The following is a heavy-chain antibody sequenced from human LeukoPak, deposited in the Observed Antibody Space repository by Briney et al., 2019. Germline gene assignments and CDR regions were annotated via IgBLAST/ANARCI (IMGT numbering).Heavy chain of an antibody. Sequence: TGRSLRLSCAASGFTFSSYGMHWVRQAPGKGLEWVSAISGSGGSTYYADSVKGRFTISRDNSKNTLYLQMNSLRAEDTAVYYCAKDLAGWSNYYDSSGPFDYWGQGTLVTVSS. CDR1: GFTFSSYG. CDR3: AKDLAGWSNYYDSSGPFDY. J-gene: IGHJ4*02. CDR2: ISGSGGST. D-gene: IGHD3-22*01. V-gene: IGHV3-23*01.